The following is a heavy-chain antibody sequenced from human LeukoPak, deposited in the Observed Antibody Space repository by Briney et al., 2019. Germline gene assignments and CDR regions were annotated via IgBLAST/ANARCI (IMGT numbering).Heavy chain of an antibody. Sequence: GSLRLSCAASGFTFSSYAMHWVRQPPGKGLEWIGYIYYSGSTNYNPSLKSRVTISLDTSKNQFSLKLSSVTAADTAVYYCARHSDYGDYVDYWGQGTLVTVSS. CDR1: GFTFSSYA. CDR3: ARHSDYGDYVDY. J-gene: IGHJ4*02. CDR2: IYYSGST. V-gene: IGHV4-59*01. D-gene: IGHD4-17*01.